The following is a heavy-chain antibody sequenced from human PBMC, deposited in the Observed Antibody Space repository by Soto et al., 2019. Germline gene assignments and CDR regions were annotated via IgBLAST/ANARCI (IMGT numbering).Heavy chain of an antibody. Sequence: SQTLSLPCAFSGDSVSTNSSACNFIRQSPSRGLEWLGRTYYRSKRYNDYAVSVKSRININADTSKNQISLQLNSVTPEDTAVYYCARAGPDYYYYGLDVWGQGTTVTVSS. D-gene: IGHD3-10*01. CDR1: GDSVSTNSSA. J-gene: IGHJ6*02. CDR3: ARAGPDYYYYGLDV. CDR2: TYYRSKRYN. V-gene: IGHV6-1*01.